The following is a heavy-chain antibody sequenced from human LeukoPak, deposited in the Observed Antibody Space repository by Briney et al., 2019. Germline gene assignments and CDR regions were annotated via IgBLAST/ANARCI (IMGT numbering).Heavy chain of an antibody. J-gene: IGHJ4*02. CDR2: IKQDGSEK. Sequence: GGSLRLSCAASGFTLSTYAMSWVRQAPGKGLEWVANIKQDGSEKYYVDSVKGRFTISRDNAKNSLYLQMNSLRAEDTAVYYCARLRWYYFDYWGQGTLVTVSS. CDR1: GFTLSTYA. CDR3: ARLRWYYFDY. D-gene: IGHD4-23*01. V-gene: IGHV3-7*01.